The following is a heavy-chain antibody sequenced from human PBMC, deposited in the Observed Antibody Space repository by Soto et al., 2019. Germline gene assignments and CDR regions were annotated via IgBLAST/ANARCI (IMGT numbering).Heavy chain of an antibody. Sequence: QVQLVESGGGVVQPGRSLRLSCAASGFTFSSYGMHWVRQAPGKGLEWVAVIWYDGSNKYYADTVKGRFTISRDNSKNTLYLQMNSLRAEDTAVYYCARDWLNYYDSSGHIGFDYWGQGTLVTVSS. J-gene: IGHJ4*02. D-gene: IGHD3-22*01. CDR2: IWYDGSNK. V-gene: IGHV3-33*01. CDR1: GFTFSSYG. CDR3: ARDWLNYYDSSGHIGFDY.